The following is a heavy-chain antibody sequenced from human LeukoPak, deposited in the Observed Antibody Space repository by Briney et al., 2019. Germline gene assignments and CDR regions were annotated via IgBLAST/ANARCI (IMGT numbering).Heavy chain of an antibody. CDR2: INPNSGDT. D-gene: IGHD6-13*01. Sequence: ASVKVSCKASGYTFTGYYIYWVRQAPGQGLECMGYINPNSGDTNYAQKFQGRVTMTRDTSISTAYMELSRLRSDDTAVYYCARVAHSSSWYTLEYFQHWGQGTLVTVSS. CDR1: GYTFTGYY. J-gene: IGHJ1*01. V-gene: IGHV1-2*02. CDR3: ARVAHSSSWYTLEYFQH.